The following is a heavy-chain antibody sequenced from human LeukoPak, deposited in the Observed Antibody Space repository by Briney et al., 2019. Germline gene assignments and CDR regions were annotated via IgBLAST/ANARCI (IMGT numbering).Heavy chain of an antibody. J-gene: IGHJ4*02. D-gene: IGHD1-26*01. V-gene: IGHV1-69*04. CDR2: IIPILGIA. CDR1: GGTFSSYA. Sequence: GASVKVSCKASGGTFSSYAISWVRQAPGQGLEWMGRIIPILGIANYAQKFQGRVTTTADKSTSTAYMELSSLRSEDTAVYYCASGSPYRFDYWGQGTLVTVSS. CDR3: ASGSPYRFDY.